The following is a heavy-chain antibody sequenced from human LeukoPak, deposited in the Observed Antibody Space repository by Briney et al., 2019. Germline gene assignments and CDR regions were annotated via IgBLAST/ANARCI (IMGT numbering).Heavy chain of an antibody. CDR3: ARDTFQPSLIDY. CDR2: ISNSGNTI. J-gene: IGHJ4*02. Sequence: PGGSLRLSCAASGFTFGDYYMTWIRQAPGKGLEWVSYISNSGNTIKEADSVKGRFTISRDNAKNTLYLQMKSLRAEDTAVYYCARDTFQPSLIDYWGQGTLVTVSS. CDR1: GFTFGDYY. V-gene: IGHV3-11*04. D-gene: IGHD2-2*01.